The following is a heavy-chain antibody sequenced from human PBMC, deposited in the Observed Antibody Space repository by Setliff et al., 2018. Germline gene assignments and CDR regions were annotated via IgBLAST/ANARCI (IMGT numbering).Heavy chain of an antibody. CDR2: IRSKAYGGTL. D-gene: IGHD3-10*01. V-gene: IGHV3-49*04. CDR1: GFTFGDYA. Sequence: PGGSLRLSCTASGFTFGDYAMSWVRQTPGKGLEWLGFIRSKAYGGTLEYAASVKGRFTISRDDSKSIAYLQMNSLKTEDTAIYYCTRDWSAYYYGSGSYSYDYWGQGTLVTVSS. J-gene: IGHJ4*02. CDR3: TRDWSAYYYGSGSYSYDY.